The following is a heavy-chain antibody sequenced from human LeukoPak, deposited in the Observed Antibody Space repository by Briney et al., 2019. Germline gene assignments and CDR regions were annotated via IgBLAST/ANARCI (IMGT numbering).Heavy chain of an antibody. D-gene: IGHD1-26*01. CDR1: GGSFSGYY. J-gene: IGHJ6*02. Sequence: SETLSLTCAVYGGSFSGYYWSWIRQPPGKGLEWIGEINHSGSTNYNPSLKSRVTISVDTSKNQFSLKLSSVTAADTAVYYCARVSGSTYYYYYGMDVWGRGTTVTVSS. V-gene: IGHV4-34*01. CDR2: INHSGST. CDR3: ARVSGSTYYYYYGMDV.